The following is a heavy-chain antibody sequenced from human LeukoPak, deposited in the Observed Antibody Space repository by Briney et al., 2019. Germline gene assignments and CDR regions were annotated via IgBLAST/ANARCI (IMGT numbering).Heavy chain of an antibody. CDR1: GYTFTGYY. CDR3: ARARYYDSSSDMDV. Sequence: ASVKVSCKASGYTFTGYYMHWVRQAPGQGLEWMGWINPNSGGTNYAQKFQGRVTMTRDTSISTAYMELSRLRSDDTAVYYCARARYYDSSSDMDVWGKGATVTVSS. J-gene: IGHJ6*03. D-gene: IGHD3-22*01. V-gene: IGHV1-2*02. CDR2: INPNSGGT.